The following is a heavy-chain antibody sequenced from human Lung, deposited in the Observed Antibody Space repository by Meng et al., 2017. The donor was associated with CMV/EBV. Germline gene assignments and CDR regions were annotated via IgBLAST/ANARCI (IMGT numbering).Heavy chain of an antibody. CDR1: GGSINNYY. Sequence: SETXSLTCNVSGGSINNYYWSWIRQPPGKGLEWIGYIDYNGSTNHNPSLKSRVTISIDTSRSQFSLNLSSVTAADTALYYCARLADGKKIHYYFDSWGQGXLVTVSS. J-gene: IGHJ4*02. CDR2: IDYNGST. D-gene: IGHD5-24*01. V-gene: IGHV4-59*01. CDR3: ARLADGKKIHYYFDS.